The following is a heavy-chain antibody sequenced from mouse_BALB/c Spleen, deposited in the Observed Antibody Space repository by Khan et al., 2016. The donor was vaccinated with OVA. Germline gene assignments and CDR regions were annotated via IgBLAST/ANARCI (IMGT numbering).Heavy chain of an antibody. Sequence: VQLKESGPGLAAPSQSLSITCTISGFSLTNYGVHWVRQPPGKGLEWLVVIWSDGSTNYNSVLKSRLTITKDNSKSQVFLKMNSLQTDDTAIYFCARQPYYHYNIMDYWGQGTSVTVSS. J-gene: IGHJ4*01. V-gene: IGHV2-6-1*01. D-gene: IGHD2-10*01. CDR3: ARQPYYHYNIMDY. CDR2: IWSDGST. CDR1: GFSLTNYG.